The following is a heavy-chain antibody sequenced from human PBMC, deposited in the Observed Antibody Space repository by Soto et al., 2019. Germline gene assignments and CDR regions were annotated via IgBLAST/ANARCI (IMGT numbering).Heavy chain of an antibody. CDR2: IYWTDDK. J-gene: IGHJ1*01. D-gene: IGHD5-18*01. V-gene: IGHV2-5*01. CDR1: GFSLSTSGVG. Sequence: QITLKESGPTLVKPTQTLTLTCTFSGFSLSTSGVGVGWIRQPPGKALEWLALIYWTDDKRYSPSLKSRLTITKDTSKNQVVLTMTNIDPVDTATYYCARLSDTGMVYIEYFQHWGQGTLVTVSS. CDR3: ARLSDTGMVYIEYFQH.